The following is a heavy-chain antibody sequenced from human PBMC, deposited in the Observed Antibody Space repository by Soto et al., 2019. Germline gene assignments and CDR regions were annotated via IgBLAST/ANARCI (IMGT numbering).Heavy chain of an antibody. CDR1: GFTFSSYS. D-gene: IGHD3-22*01. CDR3: AREGLVYDSSGYYPGTWGVNYGMDV. CDR2: ISSSSSTI. Sequence: GGSLRLSCAASGFTFSSYSMNWVRQAPGKGLEWVSYISSSSSTIYYADSVKGRFTISRDNAKNSLYLQMNSLRDEDTAVFYCAREGLVYDSSGYYPGTWGVNYGMDVWGQGTTVTVSS. J-gene: IGHJ6*02. V-gene: IGHV3-48*02.